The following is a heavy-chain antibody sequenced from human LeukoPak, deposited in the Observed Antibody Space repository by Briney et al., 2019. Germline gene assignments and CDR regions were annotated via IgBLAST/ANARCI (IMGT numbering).Heavy chain of an antibody. V-gene: IGHV3-33*01. D-gene: IGHD1-26*01. Sequence: PGGSLRLSCAASGFTFSSYGMHWVRQAPGKGLEWVAVIWYDGSNKYYADPVKGRFTISRDNSKNTLYLQMNSLRAEDTAVYYCARDNDGGGGSYYFDYWGQGTLVTVSS. CDR1: GFTFSSYG. CDR3: ARDNDGGGGSYYFDY. CDR2: IWYDGSNK. J-gene: IGHJ4*02.